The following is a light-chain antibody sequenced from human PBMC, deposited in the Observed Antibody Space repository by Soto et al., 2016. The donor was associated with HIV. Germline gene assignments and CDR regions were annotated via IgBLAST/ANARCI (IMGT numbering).Light chain of an antibody. J-gene: IGKJ3*01. V-gene: IGKV2D-26*03. Sequence: EIVMTQTPLSVCITPGDQASMSCRSSRSLLHIDGYTYLYWFLQKARPVSTVHEIDEVSNRFSGVPDRLSGSGSGTDFTLKISRVEAEDVGLYYYVQDAQDPSGVFGPWDQSAYQT. CDR1: RSLLHIDGYTY. CDR2: EVS. CDR3: VQDAQDPSGV.